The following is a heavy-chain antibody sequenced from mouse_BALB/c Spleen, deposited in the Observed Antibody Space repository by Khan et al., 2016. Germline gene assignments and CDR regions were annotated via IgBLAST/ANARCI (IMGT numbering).Heavy chain of an antibody. CDR2: IIYSGST. D-gene: IGHD2-3*01. J-gene: IGHJ4*01. CDR1: GYSITSAYA. Sequence: EVQLQESGPGLMKPSQSLSLTCTVTGYSITSAYAWNWIRQFPGNKLEWMCYIIYSGSTTYTPSLKSRISITRDTSKNQFFLQLNSVTIEDTATYDCASDEPNYAMDYWGQGTSVTVSS. V-gene: IGHV3-2*02. CDR3: ASDEPNYAMDY.